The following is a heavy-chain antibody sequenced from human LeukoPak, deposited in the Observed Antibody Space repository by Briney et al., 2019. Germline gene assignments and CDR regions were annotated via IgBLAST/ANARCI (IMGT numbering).Heavy chain of an antibody. V-gene: IGHV3-69-1*01. Sequence: GGSLRLSCAASGFTFSTYTMHWVRQAPGKGLEWISFIRDHTTVDYADSVKGRFTISRDNAKNSLYLQMNNLRAEDTAVYYCVRDHLWSFDYWGQGNLVTVSS. J-gene: IGHJ4*02. CDR1: GFTFSTYT. D-gene: IGHD2-8*02. CDR2: IRDHTTV. CDR3: VRDHLWSFDY.